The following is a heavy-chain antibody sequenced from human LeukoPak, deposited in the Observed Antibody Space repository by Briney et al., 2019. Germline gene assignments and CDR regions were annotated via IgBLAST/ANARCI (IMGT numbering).Heavy chain of an antibody. CDR2: INPNSGGT. J-gene: IGHJ4*02. CDR3: ARGWNYYDSSGYFDY. D-gene: IGHD3-22*01. Sequence: ASVKVSCKASGYTFTGYYMHWVRQAPGQGLEWMGWINPNSGGTNYAQKFQGRVTMTRDTSISTAYMELSRLRSDDTAVYYCARGWNYYDSSGYFDYWGQGTLVTVSS. CDR1: GYTFTGYY. V-gene: IGHV1-2*02.